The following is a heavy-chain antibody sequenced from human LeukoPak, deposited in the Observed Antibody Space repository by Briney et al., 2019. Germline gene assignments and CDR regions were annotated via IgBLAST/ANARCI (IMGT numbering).Heavy chain of an antibody. CDR2: INHSGST. J-gene: IGHJ3*02. CDR3: ARESESSGQSAFDI. CDR1: GGSFSGYY. D-gene: IGHD3-22*01. Sequence: SETLSLTCAVYGGSFSGYYWSWIRQPPGKGLEWIGEINHSGSTNYNPSLKSRVTISVDTSKNQFSLKLSSVTAADTAVYYCARESESSGQSAFDIWGQGTMVTVSS. V-gene: IGHV4-34*01.